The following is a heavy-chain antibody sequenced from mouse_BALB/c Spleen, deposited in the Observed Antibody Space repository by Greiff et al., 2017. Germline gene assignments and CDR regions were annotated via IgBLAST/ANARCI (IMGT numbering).Heavy chain of an antibody. Sequence: VQLQQSGAELVKPGASVKLSCTASGFNIKDTYMHWVKQRPEQGLEWIGRIDPANGNTKYDPKFQGKATITADTSSNTAYLQLSSLTSEDTAVYYCARSGDVGAMDYWGQGTSVTVSS. D-gene: IGHD3-1*01. V-gene: IGHV14-3*02. J-gene: IGHJ4*01. CDR1: GFNIKDTY. CDR3: ARSGDVGAMDY. CDR2: IDPANGNT.